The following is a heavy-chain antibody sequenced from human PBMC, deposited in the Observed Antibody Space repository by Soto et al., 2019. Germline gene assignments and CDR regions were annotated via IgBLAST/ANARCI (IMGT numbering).Heavy chain of an antibody. D-gene: IGHD3-22*01. CDR1: GGSISSSSYY. Sequence: SETLSLTCTVSGGSISSSSYYWGWIRQPPGKGLEWIGSIYYSGSTYYNPSLKSRVTISVDTSKNQFSLKLSFVTAADTAVYYCARHPPPLDGVIPSNWFDPWGQGTLVTVSS. V-gene: IGHV4-39*01. J-gene: IGHJ5*02. CDR2: IYYSGST. CDR3: ARHPPPLDGVIPSNWFDP.